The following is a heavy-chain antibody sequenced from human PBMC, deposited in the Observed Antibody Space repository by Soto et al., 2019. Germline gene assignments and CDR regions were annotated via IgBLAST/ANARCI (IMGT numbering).Heavy chain of an antibody. CDR1: GFTFDDYA. J-gene: IGHJ6*02. V-gene: IGHV3-9*01. Sequence: SLRLSCAASGFTFDDYAMHWVRQAPGKGLEWVSGISWNSGSIGYADSVKGRFTISRDNAKNSLYLQMNSLRAEDTALYYCAKGGGNLGYYYYGMDVWGQGTTVTVYS. D-gene: IGHD7-27*01. CDR3: AKGGGNLGYYYYGMDV. CDR2: ISWNSGSI.